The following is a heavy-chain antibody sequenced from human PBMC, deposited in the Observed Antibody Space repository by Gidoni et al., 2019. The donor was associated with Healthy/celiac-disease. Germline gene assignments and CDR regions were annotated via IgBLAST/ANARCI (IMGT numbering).Heavy chain of an antibody. J-gene: IGHJ4*02. V-gene: IGHV3-23*04. Sequence: EVQLVESGGGLVQPGGSLRLSCAASGFTFSSYAMSWVRQAPGKGLEWVSAISGSGGSTYYADSVKGRFTISRDNSKNTLYLQMNSLRAEDTAVYYCAKDWEVVVVTASDFDYWGQGTLVTVSS. CDR1: GFTFSSYA. D-gene: IGHD2-21*02. CDR2: ISGSGGST. CDR3: AKDWEVVVVTASDFDY.